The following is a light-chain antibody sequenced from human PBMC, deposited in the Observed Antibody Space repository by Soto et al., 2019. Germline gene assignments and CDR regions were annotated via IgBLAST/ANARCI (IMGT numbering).Light chain of an antibody. CDR3: QSYDSSLSAVV. V-gene: IGLV1-40*01. Sequence: QSVLTQPPSVSGAPGQRVTISCTGSSSNIGAGYDVQWYQQLPGTAPKLLIYQNNNRPSGVPDRFSGSKSGTSASLAITGVQAEEEADYYCQSYDSSLSAVVFGGGTKVTVL. CDR1: SSNIGAGYD. CDR2: QNN. J-gene: IGLJ2*01.